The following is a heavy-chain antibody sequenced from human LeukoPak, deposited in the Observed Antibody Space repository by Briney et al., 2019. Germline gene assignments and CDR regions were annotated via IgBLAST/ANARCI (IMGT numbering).Heavy chain of an antibody. J-gene: IGHJ4*02. V-gene: IGHV4-39*01. Sequence: PSDTLSLTCTLSGGSISRRYYWIWIRQPPGKGLDWIGSIYYSGSTYYNPSLKSRVTISVDTSKNQFSLKLNSLTAAETAAYYCARQYGSGSSYTPVVDLWGQGTLVTVSS. CDR1: GGSISRRYY. CDR3: ARQYGSGSSYTPVVDL. D-gene: IGHD3-10*01. CDR2: IYYSGST.